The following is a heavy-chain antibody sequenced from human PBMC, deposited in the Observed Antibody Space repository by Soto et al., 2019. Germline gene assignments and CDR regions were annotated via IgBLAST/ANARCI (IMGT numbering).Heavy chain of an antibody. D-gene: IGHD2-15*01. CDR1: GGSVSSGSYY. CDR2: IYYSGST. J-gene: IGHJ3*02. CDR3: AGEGVVVAARYLDAFDI. Sequence: QVQLQESGPGLVKPSETLSLTCTVSGGSVSSGSYYWSWIRQPPGKGLEWIGYIYYSGSTNYNPSLKSRVTISVDTSKNQFSLKLSSVTAADTAVYYCAGEGVVVAARYLDAFDIWGQGTMVTVSS. V-gene: IGHV4-61*01.